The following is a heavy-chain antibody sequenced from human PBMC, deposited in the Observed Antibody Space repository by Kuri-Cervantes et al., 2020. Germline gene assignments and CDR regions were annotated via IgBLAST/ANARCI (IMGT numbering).Heavy chain of an antibody. D-gene: IGHD3-10*01. CDR3: AREFPSMVRGFDP. CDR2: IKQDGSEK. V-gene: IGHV3-7*01. J-gene: IGHJ5*02. CDR1: GFTLSSYW. Sequence: GGSLRLTCAASGFTLSSYWMSWVRQAPGKGLAWVANIKQDGSEKYYVDSVKGRFTISRDNSKNTLYLQMYSLRAEDTAVYYCAREFPSMVRGFDPWGQGTLVTVSS.